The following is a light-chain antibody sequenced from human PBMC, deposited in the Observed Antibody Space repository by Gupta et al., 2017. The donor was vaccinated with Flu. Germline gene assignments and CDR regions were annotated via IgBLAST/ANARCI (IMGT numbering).Light chain of an antibody. CDR1: SGHNIYA. J-gene: IGLJ3*02. V-gene: IGLV4-69*01. CDR3: QTWSTDMRV. CDR2: LNGDGSH. Sequence: QLVLTQSPSASASLGASVTLTCTLSSGHNIYAIAWHQQQPEKGPRFLMKLNGDGSHNTGDGVPDRFSGSSSGAEPSLTISSLQSEDESDYYCQTWSTDMRVFGGGTKLTVL.